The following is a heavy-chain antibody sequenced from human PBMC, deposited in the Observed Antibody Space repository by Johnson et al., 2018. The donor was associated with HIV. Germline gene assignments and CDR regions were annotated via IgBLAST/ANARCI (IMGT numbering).Heavy chain of an antibody. D-gene: IGHD3-22*01. CDR3: ARDRRNYYDSSGYPDYDAFDI. CDR2: IKQDGTEK. Sequence: VQLVESGGGVVRPGGSLKLSCAASGFTFNNYWMSWVRQAPGKGQEWVANIKQDGTEKYYVDSVKGRFTISRDNAKNSLYLQMNTLRAEDTALYYCARDRRNYYDSSGYPDYDAFDIWGRGTMVTVSS. J-gene: IGHJ3*02. V-gene: IGHV3-7*03. CDR1: GFTFNNYW.